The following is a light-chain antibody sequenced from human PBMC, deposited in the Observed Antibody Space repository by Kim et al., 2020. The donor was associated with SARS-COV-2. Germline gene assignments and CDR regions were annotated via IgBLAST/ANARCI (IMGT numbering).Light chain of an antibody. V-gene: IGKV3-20*01. J-gene: IGKJ1*01. CDR1: HIVSSSY. CDR3: QQYGSSRWT. CDR2: GAS. Sequence: PPWERASLSCRDSHIVSSSYLAWYQQKPGQAPRLLIYGASSRATGIPDRFSGSGSGTDFTLTISRLEPEDFAVYYCQQYGSSRWTFGQGTKVDIK.